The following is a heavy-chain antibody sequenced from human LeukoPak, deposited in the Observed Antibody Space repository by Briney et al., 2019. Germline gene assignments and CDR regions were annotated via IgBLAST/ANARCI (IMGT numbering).Heavy chain of an antibody. CDR2: IYYSGST. CDR3: ASGAYSSRWYYFDY. Sequence: SETLSLTCTVSGGSISSYYWSWIRQPPGKGLEWVGYIYYSGSTNYNPSLKSRVTISVDTSKNQFSLKLSSVTAADTGVYYCASGAYSSRWYYFDYWGQGTLVTVSS. D-gene: IGHD6-13*01. CDR1: GGSISSYY. V-gene: IGHV4-59*08. J-gene: IGHJ4*02.